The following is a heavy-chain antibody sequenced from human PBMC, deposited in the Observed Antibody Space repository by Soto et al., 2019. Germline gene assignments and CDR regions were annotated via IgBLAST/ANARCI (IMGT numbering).Heavy chain of an antibody. J-gene: IGHJ4*02. D-gene: IGHD3-22*01. CDR1: GGSISSGGYY. CDR2: IYYSGST. Sequence: TLSLTCTVSGGSISSGGYYWSWIRQHPGKGLEWTGYIYYSGSTYYNPSLKSRVTISVDTSKNQFSLKLSSVTAADTAVYYCASTPALHYYDSSGPDYWGQGTLVTVSS. CDR3: ASTPALHYYDSSGPDY. V-gene: IGHV4-31*03.